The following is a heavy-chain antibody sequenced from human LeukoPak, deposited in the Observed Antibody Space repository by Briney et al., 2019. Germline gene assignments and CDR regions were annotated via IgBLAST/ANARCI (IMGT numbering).Heavy chain of an antibody. V-gene: IGHV3-23*01. CDR3: ARTGEAFTMVRGVNDY. D-gene: IGHD3-10*01. CDR2: ISGSGGNT. CDR1: GFTFSNYG. J-gene: IGHJ4*02. Sequence: GGSLRLSCAASGFTFSNYGMSWIRQAPGKGLEWVSAISGSGGNTYYADSVKGRFTISRDNSKNTLYLQMNSLRAEDTAVYYCARTGEAFTMVRGVNDYWGQGTLFTVSS.